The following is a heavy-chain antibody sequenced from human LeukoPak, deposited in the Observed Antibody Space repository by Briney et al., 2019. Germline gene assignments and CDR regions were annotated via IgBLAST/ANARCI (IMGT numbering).Heavy chain of an antibody. CDR3: AKEAPGWFDY. CDR1: GFTFSNFA. J-gene: IGHJ4*02. V-gene: IGHV3-23*01. Sequence: GGSLRLSCAASGFTFSNFAMTWVRQAPGKGLEWVSSINDGGGDTYYADSVKGRFTISRDNSKNTLYLQMNSLRAEDTAVYYCAKEAPGWFDYWGQGTLVTVSS. CDR2: INDGGGDT.